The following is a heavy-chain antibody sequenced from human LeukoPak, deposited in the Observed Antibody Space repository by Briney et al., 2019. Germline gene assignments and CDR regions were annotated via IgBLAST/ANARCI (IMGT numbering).Heavy chain of an antibody. CDR2: ISSSSSTV. CDR1: GFIFSDYS. D-gene: IGHD3-22*01. J-gene: IGHJ4*02. Sequence: GGSLRLSCAASGFIFSDYSMNWVRQAPGKGLEWVSFISSSSSTVYYADSVKGRFTISRDYANNSLFLQMNGLTAEDTAVYYCAKDHGSSGYFHYWGQGTLVTVSS. V-gene: IGHV3-48*01. CDR3: AKDHGSSGYFHY.